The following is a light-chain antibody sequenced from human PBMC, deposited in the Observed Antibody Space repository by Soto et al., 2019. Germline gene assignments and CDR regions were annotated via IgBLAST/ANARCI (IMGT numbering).Light chain of an antibody. V-gene: IGLV2-14*01. Sequence: QSVLTQPASVSGSPGQSITIFCTGTSSDVGGYNYVSWYQQHPGKAPKLMIYDVSNRPSGVSNRFSGSKSGNTASLTISGVQAEDEADYYCSSYTSSSTPPYVFGTGTKVTVL. CDR1: SSDVGGYNY. CDR2: DVS. CDR3: SSYTSSSTPPYV. J-gene: IGLJ1*01.